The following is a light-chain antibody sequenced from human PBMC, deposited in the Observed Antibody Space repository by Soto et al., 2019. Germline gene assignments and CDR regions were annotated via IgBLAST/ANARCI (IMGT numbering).Light chain of an antibody. CDR1: SGSIASNY. CDR3: QSYDSSNLV. V-gene: IGLV6-57*04. Sequence: NFMLTQPHSVSESPGKTVTISCTRSSGSIASNYVQWYQQRPGSAPTTVIYEDNQRPSGVPDRFSGSIDSSSNSASLTISRLKTEDEADYYCQSYDSSNLVFGGGHKLTVL. J-gene: IGLJ2*01. CDR2: EDN.